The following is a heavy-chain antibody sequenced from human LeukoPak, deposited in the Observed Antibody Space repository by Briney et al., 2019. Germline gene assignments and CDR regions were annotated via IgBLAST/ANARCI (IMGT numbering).Heavy chain of an antibody. V-gene: IGHV3-7*01. J-gene: IGHJ4*02. CDR2: IKQDGSEK. CDR3: ARCGMYSSSSFHFDY. CDR1: GFTFSSYW. Sequence: GGSLRLSCAASGFTFSSYWMSWVRQAPGKGLEWVANIKQDGSEKYYVDSVKGRFTISRDNAKNSLYLQMNSLRAEDTAVYYCARCGMYSSSSFHFDYWGQGTLVTVSS. D-gene: IGHD6-6*01.